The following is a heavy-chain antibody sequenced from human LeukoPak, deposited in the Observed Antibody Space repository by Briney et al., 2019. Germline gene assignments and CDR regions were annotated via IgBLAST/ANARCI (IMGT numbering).Heavy chain of an antibody. Sequence: SETLSLTCTVSGGSISSGSYYWSWIRQPAGKGLEWIGRIYTSGSTNYNPSLKSRVTISVDTSKNQFSLKLSSVTAADTAVYYCASDSSGYYYSAFDIWGQGTMVTVSS. CDR2: IYTSGST. CDR1: GGSISSGSYY. D-gene: IGHD3-22*01. V-gene: IGHV4-61*02. J-gene: IGHJ3*02. CDR3: ASDSSGYYYSAFDI.